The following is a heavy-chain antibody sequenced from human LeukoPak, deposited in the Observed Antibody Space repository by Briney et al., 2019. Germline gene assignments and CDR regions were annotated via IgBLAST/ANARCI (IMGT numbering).Heavy chain of an antibody. CDR2: IYYSGST. Sequence: PSETLSLTCTVSGGSISSGGYYWSWIRQHPGKGLEWIGYIYYSGSTYYNPSLNSRVTISVDTSKNQFSLKLSSVTAADTAVYYCARGVGYCSSTSCSFDYWGQGTLVTVSS. CDR1: GGSISSGGYY. D-gene: IGHD2-2*01. V-gene: IGHV4-31*03. J-gene: IGHJ4*02. CDR3: ARGVGYCSSTSCSFDY.